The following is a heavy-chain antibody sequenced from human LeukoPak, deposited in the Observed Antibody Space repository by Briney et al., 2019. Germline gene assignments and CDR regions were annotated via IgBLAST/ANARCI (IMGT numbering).Heavy chain of an antibody. CDR1: GFTFSNFA. D-gene: IGHD3-22*01. CDR3: AREGRITMIVVHDY. J-gene: IGHJ4*02. CDR2: ISYDGSNK. V-gene: IGHV3-30-3*01. Sequence: PGGSLRLSCAASGFTFSNFAMTWVRQAPGKGLEWVAVISYDGSNKYYADSVKGRFTISRDNSKNTLYLQMNSLRAEDTAVYYCAREGRITMIVVHDYWGQGTLVTVSS.